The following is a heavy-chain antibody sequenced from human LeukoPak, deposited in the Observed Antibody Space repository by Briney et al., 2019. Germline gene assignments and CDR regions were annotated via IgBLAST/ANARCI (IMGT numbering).Heavy chain of an antibody. CDR2: ISSDGKTA. Sequence: PGGSLRLSCSASGFTFSTYPIHWVRQAPGQGLEYVTAISSDGKTAYYADSVKGRFTISRDNSKNTVFLQMSSLSAEDSAVYYCVKARGYCSTSSCFLEYWGQGTLVTVSS. V-gene: IGHV3-64D*06. CDR1: GFTFSTYP. CDR3: VKARGYCSTSSCFLEY. D-gene: IGHD2-2*01. J-gene: IGHJ4*02.